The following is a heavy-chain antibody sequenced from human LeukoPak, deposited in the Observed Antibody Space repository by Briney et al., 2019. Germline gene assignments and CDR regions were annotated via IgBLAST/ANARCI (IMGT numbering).Heavy chain of an antibody. V-gene: IGHV4-30-4*01. CDR3: ARRALWFGETFDY. Sequence: SETLSLTCTVSGGSISSGDYYWSWIRQPPGKGLEWIGYIYYSGSTYYNPSLKSRVTISVDTSKNQFSLKLSSVTAADTAVYYCARRALWFGETFDYWGQGTLVTVSS. CDR2: IYYSGST. D-gene: IGHD3-10*01. J-gene: IGHJ4*02. CDR1: GGSISSGDYY.